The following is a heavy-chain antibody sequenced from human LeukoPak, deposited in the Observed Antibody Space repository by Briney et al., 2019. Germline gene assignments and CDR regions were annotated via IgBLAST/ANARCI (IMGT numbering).Heavy chain of an antibody. CDR3: ARVPDIVVVPAAYYYYGMDV. V-gene: IGHV1-69*13. D-gene: IGHD2-2*01. J-gene: IGHJ6*02. CDR1: GGTFSSYA. Sequence: SVKVSCKASGGTFSSYAISWVRQAPGQGLEWMGGIIPIFGTANYAQKFQGRVTITADESTSTAYMELSSLRSEDTAVYYCARVPDIVVVPAAYYYYGMDVWGQGTTVTVSS. CDR2: IIPIFGTA.